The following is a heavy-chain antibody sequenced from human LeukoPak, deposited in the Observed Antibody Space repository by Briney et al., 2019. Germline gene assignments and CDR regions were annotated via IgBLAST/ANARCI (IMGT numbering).Heavy chain of an antibody. V-gene: IGHV1-69*13. CDR1: GGTFSSYA. CDR3: AREARIVVVITDNWFDP. J-gene: IGHJ5*02. D-gene: IGHD3-22*01. Sequence: ASVKVSCKASGGTFSSYAISWVRQAPGQGLEWMGGIIPIFGTANYAQKFQGRVTIPADESTSTAYMELSSLRSEDTAVHYCAREARIVVVITDNWFDPWGQGTLVTVSS. CDR2: IIPIFGTA.